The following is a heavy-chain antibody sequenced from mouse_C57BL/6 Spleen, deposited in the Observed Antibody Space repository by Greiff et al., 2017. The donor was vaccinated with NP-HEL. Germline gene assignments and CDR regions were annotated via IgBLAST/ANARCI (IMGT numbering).Heavy chain of an antibody. J-gene: IGHJ2*01. CDR2: IYPRDGST. V-gene: IGHV1-78*01. D-gene: IGHD1-1*01. CDR1: GYTFTDHT. Sequence: VKPGASVKISCKVSGYTFTDHTIHWMKQRPEQGLEWIGYIYPRDGSTKYNEKFKGKATLTADKSSSTAYMQLNSLTSEDSAVYFCARDYGSSLYYFDYWGQGTTLTVSS. CDR3: ARDYGSSLYYFDY.